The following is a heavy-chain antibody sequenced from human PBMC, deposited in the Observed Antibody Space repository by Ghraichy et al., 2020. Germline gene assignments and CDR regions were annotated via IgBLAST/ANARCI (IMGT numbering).Heavy chain of an antibody. D-gene: IGHD6-13*01. CDR3: AKDRAVFSSSPIDY. J-gene: IGHJ4*02. Sequence: GGSLRLSCAASGFTFSSYGMHWVRQAPGKGLEWVAFIRYDGSNKYYADSVKGRFTISRDNSKNTLYLQMNSLRAEDTAVYYCAKDRAVFSSSPIDYWGQGTLVTVSS. CDR2: IRYDGSNK. CDR1: GFTFSSYG. V-gene: IGHV3-30*02.